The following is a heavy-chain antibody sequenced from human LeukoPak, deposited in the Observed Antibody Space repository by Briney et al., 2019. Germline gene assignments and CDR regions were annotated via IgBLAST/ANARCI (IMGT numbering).Heavy chain of an antibody. D-gene: IGHD1-26*01. Sequence: GGSLRLSCAASGFTFSTYTMNWVRQAPGKGLEWVSYISTSRSPTYYADSVKGRFTISRDNAKNSLYLQMNSLRDEDTAVYYCARVGTYPDWWGQGTLVTVSS. CDR1: GFTFSTYT. CDR3: ARVGTYPDW. CDR2: ISTSRSPT. J-gene: IGHJ4*02. V-gene: IGHV3-48*02.